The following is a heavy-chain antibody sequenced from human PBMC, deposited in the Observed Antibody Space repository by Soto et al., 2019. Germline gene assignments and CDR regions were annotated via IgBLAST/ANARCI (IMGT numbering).Heavy chain of an antibody. D-gene: IGHD3-22*01. J-gene: IGHJ4*02. CDR2: LSGSGVST. CDR3: AKIESCFFYDSTGYYPFDY. Sequence: GGSVRLSCVASRFPFSNYAMTWARQAPRKGLEWVSALSGSGVSTYYADSVMGRFTISRDNSKNTVYLQMNSLRAEDTAVYYCAKIESCFFYDSTGYYPFDYWGQGTLVTVSS. V-gene: IGHV3-23*01. CDR1: RFPFSNYA.